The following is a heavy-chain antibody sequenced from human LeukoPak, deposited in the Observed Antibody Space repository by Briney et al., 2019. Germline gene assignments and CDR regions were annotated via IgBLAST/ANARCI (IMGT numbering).Heavy chain of an antibody. CDR2: IKQDGSER. J-gene: IGHJ4*02. D-gene: IGHD6-19*01. CDR1: GFTFSRYW. Sequence: GGSLRLSCAASGFTFSRYWMSWVRQAPGKGLEWVASIKQDGSERYYVDSVKGRFTISSDNDKNSVYVQMNSLRAEDTAVFYCARSTSWYHKFAYWGQGTLVTVSS. CDR3: ARSTSWYHKFAY. V-gene: IGHV3-7*04.